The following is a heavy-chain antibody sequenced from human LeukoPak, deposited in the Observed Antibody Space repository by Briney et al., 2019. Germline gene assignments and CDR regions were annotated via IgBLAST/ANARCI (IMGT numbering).Heavy chain of an antibody. CDR3: AREKSEDLDPPIGAFDI. J-gene: IGHJ3*02. CDR1: GFTFSSYA. Sequence: GGSLRLSCAASGFTFSSYAMHWVRQAPGKGLEYVSAISSNGGSTYYANSVKGRFTISRDNSKNTLYLQMGSLRAEDMAVYYCAREKSEDLDPPIGAFDIWGQGTMVTVSS. V-gene: IGHV3-64*01. CDR2: ISSNGGST. D-gene: IGHD2-21*01.